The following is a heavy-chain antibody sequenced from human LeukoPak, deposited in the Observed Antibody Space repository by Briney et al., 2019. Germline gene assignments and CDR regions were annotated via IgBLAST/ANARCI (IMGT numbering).Heavy chain of an antibody. V-gene: IGHV6-1*01. D-gene: IGHD6-19*01. J-gene: IGHJ1*01. Sequence: SQTLSLTCAISGDSVSSNRASWNWIRQSPSRGLEWLGRTFYRSKWYADYAASVRGRISIDPDTSKNQFSLLLNSVTPEDTAVYYCVRGSSGSIVFLFNHWGQGTLVTVFS. CDR2: TFYRSKWYA. CDR1: GDSVSSNRAS. CDR3: VRGSSGSIVFLFNH.